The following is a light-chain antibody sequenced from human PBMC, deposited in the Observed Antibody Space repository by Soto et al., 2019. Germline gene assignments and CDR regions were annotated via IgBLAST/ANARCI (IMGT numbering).Light chain of an antibody. CDR2: DAS. V-gene: IGKV1-5*01. CDR3: QQYNSYPWT. J-gene: IGKJ1*01. CDR1: QTISSY. Sequence: DIQMPQSPSTLSGSVGDRVTITCRASQTISSYLAWYQQKPGKAPKLLIYDASNLESGVPSRFSGSGSGTEFTLTISSLQPDDFATYYCQQYNSYPWTFGQGTKVDI.